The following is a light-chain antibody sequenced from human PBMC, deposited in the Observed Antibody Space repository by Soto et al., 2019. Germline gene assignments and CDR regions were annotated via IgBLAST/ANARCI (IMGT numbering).Light chain of an antibody. CDR2: DVS. Sequence: QSVLTQPRSVSGSPGQSVTISCTGTSSDVGGYNYVSWYQHHPDKAPKSMIYDVSKRPSGVPDRFSGSKSGNTTSLTISGLQAEDEADYYCRSYAGSYTWVFGGGTKLTVL. J-gene: IGLJ3*02. V-gene: IGLV2-11*01. CDR1: SSDVGGYNY. CDR3: RSYAGSYTWV.